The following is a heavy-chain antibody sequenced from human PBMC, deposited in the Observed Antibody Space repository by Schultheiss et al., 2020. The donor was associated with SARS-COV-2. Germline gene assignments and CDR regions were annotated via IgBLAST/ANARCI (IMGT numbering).Heavy chain of an antibody. J-gene: IGHJ4*02. CDR1: GFSFSGSG. V-gene: IGHV3-73*01. CDR3: ASSRGYNYGLGFDY. Sequence: GGSLRLSCVTSGFSFSGSGIYWVRQASGKGLEWVGRIRSKARNYATTYAASVKGRFIISRDESRNTSYLQMNSLRAEDTAVYYCASSRGYNYGLGFDYWGQGTLVTVSS. CDR2: IRSKARNYAT. D-gene: IGHD5-18*01.